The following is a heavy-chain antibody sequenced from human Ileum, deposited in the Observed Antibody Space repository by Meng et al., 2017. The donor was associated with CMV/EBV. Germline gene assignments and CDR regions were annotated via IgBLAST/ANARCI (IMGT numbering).Heavy chain of an antibody. CDR1: GYTFTGYY. Sequence: ASVKVSCKASGYTFTGYYIHWVRQAPGQGLQWLGWLNPNNGGTRYTPRLQGRVTMTRDTSINTAYMDLYRLQSDDTSVYYCAKSLAAADPTDYWGQGTLVTVSS. CDR2: LNPNNGGT. V-gene: IGHV1-2*02. D-gene: IGHD6-13*01. CDR3: AKSLAAADPTDY. J-gene: IGHJ4*02.